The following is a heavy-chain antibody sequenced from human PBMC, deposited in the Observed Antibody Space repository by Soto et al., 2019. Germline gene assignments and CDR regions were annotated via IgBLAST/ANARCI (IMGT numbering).Heavy chain of an antibody. CDR2: ISGSGAAT. CDR3: ATAWYGGAFDV. V-gene: IGHV3-23*01. CDR1: GFTFNNYD. J-gene: IGHJ3*01. Sequence: EVQLLESGGGLVQPGGSLRLSCAASGFTFNNYDMNWVRQAPGKGLEWVSVISGSGAATYYADSVKGRVTISSDNFKNTVFLQMNSLTTEDTAVYYCATAWYGGAFDVWGQGAMVTVSS. D-gene: IGHD3-10*01.